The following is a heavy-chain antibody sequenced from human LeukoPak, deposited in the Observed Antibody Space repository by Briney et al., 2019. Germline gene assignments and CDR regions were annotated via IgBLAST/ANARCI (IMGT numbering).Heavy chain of an antibody. CDR3: AKAFRPMIVVIPSDY. V-gene: IGHV3-23*01. CDR2: ISGSGGST. D-gene: IGHD3-22*01. CDR1: GFTFNNYA. Sequence: GGSLRLSCAASGFTFNNYAMSWVRQAPGKGLEWVSAISGSGGSTYYADSVKGRFTISRDNSKNTLYLQMNSPRAEDTAVYYCAKAFRPMIVVIPSDYWGQGTLVTVSS. J-gene: IGHJ4*02.